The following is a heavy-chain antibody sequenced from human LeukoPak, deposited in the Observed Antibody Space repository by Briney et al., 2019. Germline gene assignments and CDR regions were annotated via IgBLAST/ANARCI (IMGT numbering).Heavy chain of an antibody. CDR3: ARDRDGSSHGADY. V-gene: IGHV3-23*01. CDR1: GFTFSSYA. D-gene: IGHD3-10*01. Sequence: GGSLRLSCAASGFTFSSYAMSWVRQAPGKGLEWVSYMSGSGSTISYADSVKGRFTISRDNSKNTLYLQLNSLRAEDTAVYYCARDRDGSSHGADYWGQGTLVTVPS. CDR2: MSGSGSTI. J-gene: IGHJ4*02.